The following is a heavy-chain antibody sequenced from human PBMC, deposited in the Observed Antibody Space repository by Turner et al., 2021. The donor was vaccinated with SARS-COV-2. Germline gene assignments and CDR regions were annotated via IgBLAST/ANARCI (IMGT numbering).Heavy chain of an antibody. CDR3: ARRDDAFDI. J-gene: IGHJ3*02. Sequence: QVELVESGGGVVQPGRSMRLSCAASEFIFSDFSMHWVRQAQGKGLEWVSAISPAGKKAYYADSVNGRFTISRDNSKNTVYLQMNSLRAEDTAVYYCARRDDAFDIWGQGTMLTVSS. CDR2: ISPAGKKA. V-gene: IGHV3-30*04. CDR1: EFIFSDFS.